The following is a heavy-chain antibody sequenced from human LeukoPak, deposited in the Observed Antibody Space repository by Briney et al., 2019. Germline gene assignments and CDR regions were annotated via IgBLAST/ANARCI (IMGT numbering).Heavy chain of an antibody. CDR3: AAVGGALDSYNYFDP. J-gene: IGHJ5*02. CDR1: GYTFTSYG. CDR2: ISPYNGNT. V-gene: IGHV1-18*01. D-gene: IGHD3-16*01. Sequence: ASVKVSCKASGYTFTSYGISWARQAPGQGLEWMGWISPYNGNTNYPQKLQGRVTMTTDTSTSTAYMELRSLRSDDTAVYYCAAVGGALDSYNYFDPWGQGTLVTVSS.